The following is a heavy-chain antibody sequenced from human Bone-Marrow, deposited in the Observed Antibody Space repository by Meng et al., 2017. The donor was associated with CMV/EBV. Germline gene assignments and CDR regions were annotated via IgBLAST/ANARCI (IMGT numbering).Heavy chain of an antibody. CDR1: GFTFSSCA. CDR3: ASRTAAGSIYYYYGMDV. D-gene: IGHD6-13*01. CDR2: VSNSGGST. Sequence: GGSLRLSCAASGFTFSSCAMSWVRQAPGKGLEWVSGVSNSGGSTYYADSVKGRFTISRDNSKNTLYLQMSSLRPEDTAVYYCASRTAAGSIYYYYGMDVWGQGTTVTVYS. V-gene: IGHV3-23*01. J-gene: IGHJ6*01.